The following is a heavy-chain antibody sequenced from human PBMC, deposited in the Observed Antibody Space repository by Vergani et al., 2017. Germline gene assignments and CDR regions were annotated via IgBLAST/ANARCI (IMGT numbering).Heavy chain of an antibody. J-gene: IGHJ4*02. D-gene: IGHD5-12*01. CDR2: MNPNSGNT. Sequence: QVQLVQSGAEVKKPGASVKVSCKASGYTFTSYDINWVRQATGQGLEWMGWMNPNSGNTGYAQKFQGRVTMTRNTSISTAYMELSSLRSEDTAVYYCATAIRVNIVATIRQYYFDYWGQGTLVTVSS. CDR1: GYTFTSYD. CDR3: ATAIRVNIVATIRQYYFDY. V-gene: IGHV1-8*01.